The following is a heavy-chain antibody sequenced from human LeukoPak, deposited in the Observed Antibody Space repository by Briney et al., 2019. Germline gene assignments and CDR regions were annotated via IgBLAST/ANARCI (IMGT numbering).Heavy chain of an antibody. CDR1: RYSLSSGSY. Sequence: SETLSLTCAGSRYSLSSGSYWGWIRQSPGKGLEWVGSIFHSGNSYYNPSLKSRLTMSVNTSKNQFSLKLTSVTAADTALYYCARVTYVDDMLYQYFDYWGQGILVTVSS. J-gene: IGHJ4*02. CDR3: ARVTYVDDMLYQYFDY. V-gene: IGHV4-38-2*01. D-gene: IGHD4-17*01. CDR2: IFHSGNS.